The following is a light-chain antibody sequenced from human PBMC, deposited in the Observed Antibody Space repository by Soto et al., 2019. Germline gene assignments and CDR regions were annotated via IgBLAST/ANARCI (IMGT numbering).Light chain of an antibody. Sequence: ENVLTQSPGTLSLSPGERATLSCRASQSVSSSYLAWYQQKPGQAPRLLIYGASSRATGIPDRFSCSGSGTDFTLTISRLEPEDFAVYYCQQYGSSPFGQGTRLEIK. V-gene: IGKV3-20*01. J-gene: IGKJ5*01. CDR2: GAS. CDR3: QQYGSSP. CDR1: QSVSSSY.